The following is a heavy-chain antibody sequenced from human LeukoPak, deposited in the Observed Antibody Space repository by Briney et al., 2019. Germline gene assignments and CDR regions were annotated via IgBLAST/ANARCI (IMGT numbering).Heavy chain of an antibody. CDR3: ARDLDNSGWYVFDY. V-gene: IGHV4-59*01. D-gene: IGHD6-19*01. Sequence: PSETLSLTCTVSGGSISRYYWSWIRQPPPKGLEWIGYISYSGGTNYNPSHTSRVTISVDTSTNQHSLKLSSVTAADTAVYYCARDLDNSGWYVFDYWGQGNLVTVSS. J-gene: IGHJ4*02. CDR2: ISYSGGT. CDR1: GGSISRYY.